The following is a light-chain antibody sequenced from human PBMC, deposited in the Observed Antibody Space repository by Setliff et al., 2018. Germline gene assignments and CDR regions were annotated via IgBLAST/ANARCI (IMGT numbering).Light chain of an antibody. CDR1: SSDFGSYKY. J-gene: IGLJ1*01. CDR3: SSYEGSNNYV. CDR2: EVS. Sequence: QSALAQPPSASGSPGQSVTISCTGTSSDFGSYKYVSWYQQHPGKAPKLMIYEVSKRPSGVPDRFSASKSGNTASLTVSGLQAEDEADYYCSSYEGSNNYVFGTGTKVTVL. V-gene: IGLV2-8*01.